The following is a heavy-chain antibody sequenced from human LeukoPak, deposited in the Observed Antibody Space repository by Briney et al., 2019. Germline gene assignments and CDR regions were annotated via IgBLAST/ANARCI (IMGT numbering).Heavy chain of an antibody. D-gene: IGHD2-2*01. V-gene: IGHV4-39*01. CDR3: PGPGGYQPNSLDAFDI. Sequence: SETLSLTCTVSGGSISSSSYYWGWIRQPPGKGLEWIGSIYYSGSTYYNPSLKSRVTISVDTSKNQFSLKLSSVTAADTAVYYCPGPGGYQPNSLDAFDIWGQGTMVTVSS. CDR2: IYYSGST. J-gene: IGHJ3*02. CDR1: GGSISSSSYY.